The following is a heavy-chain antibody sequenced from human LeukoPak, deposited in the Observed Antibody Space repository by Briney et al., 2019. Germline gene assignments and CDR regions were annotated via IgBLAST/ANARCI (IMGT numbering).Heavy chain of an antibody. CDR2: INPNSGGT. CDR1: GYTFTAYY. V-gene: IGHV1-2*02. CDR3: TRDHCTSINCYEYNYYGMDV. D-gene: IGHD2-2*01. Sequence: ASLKVSCKASGYTFTAYYIHWVRRAPGQGLEWMGWINPNSGGTESAQKFQGRVTMTRDTSISTAYMELRRLRSDDTAVYYCTRDHCTSINCYEYNYYGMDVWGQGTTVTVSS. J-gene: IGHJ6*02.